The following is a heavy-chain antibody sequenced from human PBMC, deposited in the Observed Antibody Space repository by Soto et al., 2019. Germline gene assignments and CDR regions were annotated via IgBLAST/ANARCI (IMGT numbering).Heavy chain of an antibody. D-gene: IGHD3-10*01. Sequence: QVQLQESGPGLVKPSQTLSLTCTVSGGSISSGGYYWSWIRQHPGKGLEWIGYIYYSGSTYYNPSLQSRVTISVDTSKNQFSLKLSSVTAAATAVYYCARAFITMVRGVMRSVWFDPWGQGTLVTVSS. J-gene: IGHJ5*02. V-gene: IGHV4-31*03. CDR2: IYYSGST. CDR3: ARAFITMVRGVMRSVWFDP. CDR1: GGSISSGGYY.